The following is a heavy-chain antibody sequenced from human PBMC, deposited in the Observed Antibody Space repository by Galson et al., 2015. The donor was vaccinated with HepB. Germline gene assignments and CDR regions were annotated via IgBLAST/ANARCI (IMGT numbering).Heavy chain of an antibody. CDR1: GFTFSSYG. D-gene: IGHD4-17*01. CDR3: AKDLYGDGY. V-gene: IGHV3-30*18. CDR2: ISYDGRNK. J-gene: IGHJ4*02. Sequence: SLRLSCAASGFTFSSYGMHWVRQAPGKGLEWVTFISYDGRNKYYADSVKGRFTISRDNSKNTVYLQMSSLRPEDTAVYYCAKDLYGDGYWGQGTLVTVSP.